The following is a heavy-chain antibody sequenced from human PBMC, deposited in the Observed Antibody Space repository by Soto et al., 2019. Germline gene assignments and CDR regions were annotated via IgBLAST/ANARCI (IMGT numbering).Heavy chain of an antibody. J-gene: IGHJ5*02. D-gene: IGHD2-21*01. CDR1: GGSFSDYY. V-gene: IGHV4-34*01. Sequence: PSETLSLTCTVYGGSFSDYYWSWIRQPPGKGLEWIGEINHTGSTNFNPSLESRVTISVDTSKNQFSLKLSSVTAVDTAVYYCAKVRRHISLSWGQGTLVTVSS. CDR3: AKVRRHISLS. CDR2: INHTGST.